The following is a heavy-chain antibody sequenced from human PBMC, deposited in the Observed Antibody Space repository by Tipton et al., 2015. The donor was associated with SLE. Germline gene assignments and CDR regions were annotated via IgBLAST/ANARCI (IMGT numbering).Heavy chain of an antibody. Sequence: TLSLTCTVSGDSINSYYWSWIRQPAGKGLEWIGRMYTSGSTNYNPSLKSRVTISVDTSKKQFSLKLSSVTAADTALYYCARHSRGATSVRTPYFDSWGQGTLVTVSS. J-gene: IGHJ4*02. CDR2: MYTSGST. D-gene: IGHD1-26*01. V-gene: IGHV4-4*07. CDR3: ARHSRGATSVRTPYFDS. CDR1: GDSINSYY.